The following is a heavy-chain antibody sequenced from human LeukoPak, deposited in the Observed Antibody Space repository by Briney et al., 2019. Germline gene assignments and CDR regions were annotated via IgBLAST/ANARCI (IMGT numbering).Heavy chain of an antibody. D-gene: IGHD2-2*01. J-gene: IGHJ4*02. CDR2: IIPIFGTA. V-gene: IGHV1-69*05. Sequence: SVKVSCKASGGTFSSYAISWVRQAPGQGLEWMGRIIPIFGTANYAQKFQGRVTITTDESTSTAYMELSSLRSEDTAVYYCARGPPYCSSTSCYLIFDYWGQGTLVTVCS. CDR3: ARGPPYCSSTSCYLIFDY. CDR1: GGTFSSYA.